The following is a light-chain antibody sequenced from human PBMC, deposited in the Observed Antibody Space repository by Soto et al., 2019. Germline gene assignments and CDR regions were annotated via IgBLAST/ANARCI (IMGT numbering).Light chain of an antibody. J-gene: IGKJ5*01. CDR3: QQRKSYTIP. CDR1: QDINTY. V-gene: IGKV1-9*01. CDR2: AAS. Sequence: DIQLTQSPSFLSASVGDRVTITCRASQDINTYLAWDQQKPGKAPKLLIFAASTLQNGVPSRFRGSGSGTEFTVTITSLQPEDFATYYCQQRKSYTIPSGKGTRQEMK.